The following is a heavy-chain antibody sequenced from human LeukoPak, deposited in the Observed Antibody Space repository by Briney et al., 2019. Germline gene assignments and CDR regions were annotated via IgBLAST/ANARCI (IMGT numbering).Heavy chain of an antibody. V-gene: IGHV3-23*01. D-gene: IGHD1-26*01. CDR1: GFTFSSYA. CDR2: ISGSGGST. J-gene: IGHJ4*02. Sequence: GGSLRLSCAASGFTFSSYAMSWVRQAPGKGLEWVSAISGSGGSTYYADSVKGRFTISRDDSKNTLYLQMNSLRAEDTAVYYCANGGSIVGATQVDYWGQGTLVTVSS. CDR3: ANGGSIVGATQVDY.